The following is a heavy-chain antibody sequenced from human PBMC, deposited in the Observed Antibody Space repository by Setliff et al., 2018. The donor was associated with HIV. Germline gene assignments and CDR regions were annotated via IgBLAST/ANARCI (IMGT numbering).Heavy chain of an antibody. CDR1: GGSISNYY. J-gene: IGHJ4*02. V-gene: IGHV4-4*08. CDR2: ISASGST. CDR3: ARNVYSSGWGYVYHLDS. Sequence: PSETLSLTCTVSGGSISNYYWSWIRQPPGKGLEWIGYISASGSTNYSPSLKSRVTISVDTSKNQFSLKLKSGTAADTAVYFCARNVYSSGWGYVYHLDSWGQGTLVTVSS. D-gene: IGHD6-19*01.